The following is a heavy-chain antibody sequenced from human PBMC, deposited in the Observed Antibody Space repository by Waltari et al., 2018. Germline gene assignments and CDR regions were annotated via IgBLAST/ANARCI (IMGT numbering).Heavy chain of an antibody. CDR2: IHNSGLT. Sequence: QVQLEESGPGLVEPSQTLSLTCTVSGDSITTPLYYWGWIRQPAGKGLEGIGRIHNSGLTRYTASLGSRDAISRDTSKNQFSLNLRSVTAADTAVYYCARSAKCESSSDSCDLVADWGQGTLVTVSS. CDR1: GDSITTPLYY. J-gene: IGHJ4*02. CDR3: ARSAKCESSSDSCDLVAD. V-gene: IGHV4-61*02. D-gene: IGHD2-21*01.